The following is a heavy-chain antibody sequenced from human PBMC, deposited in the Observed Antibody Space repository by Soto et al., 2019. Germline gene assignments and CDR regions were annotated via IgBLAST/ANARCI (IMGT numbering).Heavy chain of an antibody. CDR2: IWYDGSNK. D-gene: IGHD4-17*01. Sequence: GGSLRLSCAASGFTFSSYGMHWVRQAPGKGLEWVAVIWYDGSNKYYADSVKGRFTISRDNSKNTLYLQMNSLRAEDTAVYYCARDLEEGYGDYESPCWFDPWGQGTLVTVSS. V-gene: IGHV3-33*01. CDR3: ARDLEEGYGDYESPCWFDP. J-gene: IGHJ5*02. CDR1: GFTFSSYG.